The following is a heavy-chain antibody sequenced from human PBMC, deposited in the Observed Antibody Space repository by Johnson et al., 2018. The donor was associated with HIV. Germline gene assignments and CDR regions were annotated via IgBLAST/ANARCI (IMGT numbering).Heavy chain of an antibody. V-gene: IGHV3-20*04. D-gene: IGHD3-9*01. Sequence: VQLVESGGGLVQPGGSLRLSCAASGFTFSSYAMSWVRQAPGKGLEWVSGVNWHGDNTGYADSVKGRFTMSRNNAKKSLYLQMNSLRAEDTAVYYCAREEGTDILTRGYAFDIWGQGTMVTVSS. CDR1: GFTFSSYA. CDR2: VNWHGDNT. CDR3: AREEGTDILTRGYAFDI. J-gene: IGHJ3*02.